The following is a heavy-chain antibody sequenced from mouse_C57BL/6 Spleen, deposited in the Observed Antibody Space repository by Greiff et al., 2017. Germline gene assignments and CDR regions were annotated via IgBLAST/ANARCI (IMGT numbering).Heavy chain of an antibody. CDR2: IYPGDGDT. CDR1: GYAFSSSW. D-gene: IGHD3-2*02. J-gene: IGHJ3*01. Sequence: VQLQQSGPELVKPGASVKISCKASGYAFSSSWMNWVKQRPGKGLEWIGRIYPGDGDTNYNGKFKGKATLTADKSSSPAYMQIRSLTYEDSAFYFCARGSSGYVPFASRGEGALVTESA. CDR3: ARGSSGYVPFAS. V-gene: IGHV1-82*01.